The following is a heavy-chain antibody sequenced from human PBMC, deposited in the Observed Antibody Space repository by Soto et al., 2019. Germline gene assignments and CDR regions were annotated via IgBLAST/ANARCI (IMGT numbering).Heavy chain of an antibody. CDR3: ARGGYDYWSGYPYYGMEV. J-gene: IGHJ6*02. D-gene: IGHD3-3*01. CDR2: IYPGDSDT. Sequence: GESLKISCKGSGYSFTSYWIGWVRQMPGKGLEWMGIIYPGDSDTRYSPSFQGQVTISADKSISTAYLQWSSLKASDTAMYYCARGGYDYWSGYPYYGMEVWGQGTTVNVSS. V-gene: IGHV5-51*01. CDR1: GYSFTSYW.